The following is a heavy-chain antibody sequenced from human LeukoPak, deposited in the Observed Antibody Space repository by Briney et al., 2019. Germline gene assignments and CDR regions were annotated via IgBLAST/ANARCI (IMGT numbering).Heavy chain of an antibody. Sequence: PSETLSLTCAVSGGSFSGYYWSWIRQPPGKGLEWIGEINHSGSTNYNPSLKSRVTISVDTSKNQFSLKLSSVTAADTAVHYCARGGPTRRGAFDIWGQGTMVTVSS. CDR2: INHSGST. V-gene: IGHV4-34*01. J-gene: IGHJ3*02. CDR1: GGSFSGYY. CDR3: ARGGPTRRGAFDI. D-gene: IGHD3-10*01.